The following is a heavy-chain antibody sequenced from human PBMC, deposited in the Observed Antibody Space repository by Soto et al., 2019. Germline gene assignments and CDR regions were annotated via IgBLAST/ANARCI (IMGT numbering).Heavy chain of an antibody. V-gene: IGHV3-30-3*01. CDR1: GFTFSSYA. CDR3: ASTMGV. J-gene: IGHJ6*01. Sequence: QVQLVESGGGVVQPGRSLRLSCEASGFTFSSYAMHWVRQAPGKGLAWVAVISYDGSNKYYADSVKGRFTISTDNYKNTLYLQMNSLRGADTALYYCASTMGVWGQGTKDTVSS. CDR2: ISYDGSNK.